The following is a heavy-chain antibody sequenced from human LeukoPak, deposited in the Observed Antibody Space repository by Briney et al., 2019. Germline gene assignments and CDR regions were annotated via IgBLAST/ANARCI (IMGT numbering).Heavy chain of an antibody. J-gene: IGHJ4*02. CDR2: IYSGGST. Sequence: PGGSLRLSCAASGFTVSSNYMSWVRQAPGKGLEWASVIYSGGSTYYADSVKGRFTISRDNSKNTLYLQMNSLRAEDTAVYYCARERDSSGWSHFDYWGQGTLVTVSS. CDR3: ARERDSSGWSHFDY. CDR1: GFTVSSNY. V-gene: IGHV3-53*01. D-gene: IGHD6-19*01.